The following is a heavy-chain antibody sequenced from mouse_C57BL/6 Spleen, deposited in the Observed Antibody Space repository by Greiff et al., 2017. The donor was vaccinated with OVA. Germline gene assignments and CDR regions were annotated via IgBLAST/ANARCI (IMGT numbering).Heavy chain of an antibody. CDR1: GYTFTSYW. CDR3: ARRFYSAYDGYAMDY. Sequence: QVQLQQPGAELVKPGASVKMSCKASGYTFTSYWITWVKQRPGQGLEWIGDIYPGSGSTNYNEKFKSKATLTVDKSSSTAYMQLSSLTSEDSAVYYCARRFYSAYDGYAMDYWGQGTSVTVSS. V-gene: IGHV1-55*01. CDR2: IYPGSGST. D-gene: IGHD2-2*01. J-gene: IGHJ4*01.